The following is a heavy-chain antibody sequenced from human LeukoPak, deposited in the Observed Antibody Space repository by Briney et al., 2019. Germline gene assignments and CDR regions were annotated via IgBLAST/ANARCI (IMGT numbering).Heavy chain of an antibody. D-gene: IGHD6-6*01. CDR3: ARGRFGSSSSFDY. CDR1: SGSISTFY. J-gene: IGHJ4*02. V-gene: IGHV4-59*01. CDR2: IYYSGST. Sequence: PSPTLSLTCTVSSGSISTFYWNWIRQPPRKGLEWIGYIYYSGSTNYNPSLRSRVTILVDTSKNQFSLKLTSVTAADTAVYYCARGRFGSSSSFDYWGQGNLVTVSS.